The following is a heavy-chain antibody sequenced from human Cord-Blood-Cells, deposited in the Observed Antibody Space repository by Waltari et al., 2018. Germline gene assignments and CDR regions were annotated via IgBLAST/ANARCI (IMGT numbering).Heavy chain of an antibody. J-gene: IGHJ5*02. CDR1: GYTFTSYA. CDR2: INAGNGNT. Sequence: QVQLVQSGAEVKKPGASVKVSCKASGYTFTSYAMHWVRQAPGQRLEWMGWINAGNGNTKYSQKFQGRVTITRDTSASTAYMELSSLRSEDTAVYYCARRPLSSSWYTNWFDPWGQGTLVTVSS. D-gene: IGHD6-13*01. CDR3: ARRPLSSSWYTNWFDP. V-gene: IGHV1-3*01.